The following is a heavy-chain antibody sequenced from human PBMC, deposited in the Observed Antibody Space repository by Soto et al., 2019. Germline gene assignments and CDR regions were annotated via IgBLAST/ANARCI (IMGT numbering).Heavy chain of an antibody. D-gene: IGHD6-13*01. J-gene: IGHJ5*02. CDR1: GGSISSGDYY. CDR2: IDYSGST. CDR3: ARDTHVIAAAGTVSWFDP. V-gene: IGHV4-30-4*01. Sequence: QVQLQESGPGLVKPSQTLSLTCTVSGGSISSGDYYWSWIRQPPGKGLEWIGYIDYSGSTYYNLSLKSRVTLSVDTSKYQFSLKLRSVTAADTAVYYCARDTHVIAAAGTVSWFDPWGRGTLVTVSS.